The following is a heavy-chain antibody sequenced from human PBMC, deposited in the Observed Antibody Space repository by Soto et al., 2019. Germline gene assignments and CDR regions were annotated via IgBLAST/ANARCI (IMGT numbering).Heavy chain of an antibody. CDR3: ARGRPDDGYSNWFDP. Sequence: QVQLQQWGAGLLKPSETLSLTCAVYGGSFSGYYWSWIRQPPGKGLEWIGEINHSGSTNYNPSLKSRVTISVDTSKHQFSLKLSSVTAADTAVYYCARGRPDDGYSNWFDPWGQGTLVTVSS. J-gene: IGHJ5*02. CDR2: INHSGST. V-gene: IGHV4-34*01. D-gene: IGHD4-17*01. CDR1: GGSFSGYY.